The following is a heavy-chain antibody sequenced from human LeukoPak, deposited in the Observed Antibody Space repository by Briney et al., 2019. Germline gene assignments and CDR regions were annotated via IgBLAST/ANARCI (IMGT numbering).Heavy chain of an antibody. V-gene: IGHV1-2*02. J-gene: IGHJ4*02. CDR1: GHTFTGYY. Sequence: ASVKVSCKASGHTFTGYYMHWVRQAPGQGLEWMGWINANSGGTNYAQKFQGRVTMTRDTSISTAYMELSRLRSDDTAVYYCARSGRGTYYYFDLWGQGTLVTVSS. D-gene: IGHD1-26*01. CDR2: INANSGGT. CDR3: ARSGRGTYYYFDL.